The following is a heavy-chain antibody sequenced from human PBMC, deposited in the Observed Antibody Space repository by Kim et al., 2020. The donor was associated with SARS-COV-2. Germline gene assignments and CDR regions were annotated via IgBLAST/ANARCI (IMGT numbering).Heavy chain of an antibody. CDR3: ASVGSVWYWFDP. V-gene: IGHV4-61*09. D-gene: IGHD2-8*01. J-gene: IGHJ5*02. Sequence: SETLSLTCIVSGGSISSGSYYWSWIRQPAGKGLEWIGHIYTSGSTNYNPSLKSRVTISVDTSKNQFPLNLNSVTAADTAVYYCASVGSVWYWFDPWGQGTLVTVSS. CDR2: IYTSGST. CDR1: GGSISSGSYY.